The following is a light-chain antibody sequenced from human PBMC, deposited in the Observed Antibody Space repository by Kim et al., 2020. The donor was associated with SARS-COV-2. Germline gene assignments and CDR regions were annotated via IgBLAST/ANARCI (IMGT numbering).Light chain of an antibody. CDR2: YDG. CDR1: SIGSKG. Sequence: PGKAARISWGGTSIGSKGGHWYQPKPGQAPVLVISYDGVRASGIPERLSGSNSGNTATVTISRVEAGDEADYYCQVWDSSDDHRVVFGGGTQLTVL. J-gene: IGLJ2*01. V-gene: IGLV3-21*04. CDR3: QVWDSSDDHRVV.